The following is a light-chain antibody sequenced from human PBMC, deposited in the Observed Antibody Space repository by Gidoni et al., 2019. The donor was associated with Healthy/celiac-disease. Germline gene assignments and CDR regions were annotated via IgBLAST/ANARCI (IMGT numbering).Light chain of an antibody. Sequence: DIQMTQSPSSLSASVGDRVTITCQVSQDISNYLNWYQQKPGKAPKLLIYDASNLETGVPSRFSGSGSGTDFTFTISSLQPEDIATYYCQQYYNLPRTFGQGTKLEIK. V-gene: IGKV1-33*01. CDR2: DAS. J-gene: IGKJ2*01. CDR3: QQYYNLPRT. CDR1: QDISNY.